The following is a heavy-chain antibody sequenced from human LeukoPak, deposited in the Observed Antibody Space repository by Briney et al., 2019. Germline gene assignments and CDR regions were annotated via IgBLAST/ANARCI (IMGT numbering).Heavy chain of an antibody. Sequence: TVSGASISSSSYYWDWIRQPPGKGLEWIGTISYSGTTYYNPSLKSRVTMSVDTSNNQFSLKLSSGTAADTAVYYCASHNFDTGVYFSYDYWGQGTLVTVSS. V-gene: IGHV4-39*01. D-gene: IGHD3-22*01. J-gene: IGHJ4*02. CDR2: ISYSGTT. CDR3: ASHNFDTGVYFSYDY. CDR1: GASISSSSYY.